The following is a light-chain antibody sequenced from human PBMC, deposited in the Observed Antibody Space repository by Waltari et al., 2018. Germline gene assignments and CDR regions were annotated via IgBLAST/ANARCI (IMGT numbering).Light chain of an antibody. CDR2: CAS. CDR3: QQYGSSIT. CDR1: QSVSSGY. V-gene: IGKV3-20*01. Sequence: EVVLTQSPGTLSLSPGERATLSCRASQSVSSGYLDWYQQKPAPAPRLLIYCASSRATGIPDRFSGSGSGIDFNLTSSRLESEDFAMYYCQQYGSSITFGQGTRLEIK. J-gene: IGKJ5*01.